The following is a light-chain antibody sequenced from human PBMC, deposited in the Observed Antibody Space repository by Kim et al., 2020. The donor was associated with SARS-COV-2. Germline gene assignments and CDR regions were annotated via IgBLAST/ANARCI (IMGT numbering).Light chain of an antibody. J-gene: IGLJ3*02. V-gene: IGLV3-19*01. Sequence: SSELTQDPAVSVALGQTVRIRCQGASVINYFVAWYQQKPGQAPVLVMYGRNNRASGIANRFSGSRSGDTASLIITGAQAEYEADYYCNSRDSSGHHGVFG. CDR1: SVINYF. CDR3: NSRDSSGHHGV. CDR2: GRN.